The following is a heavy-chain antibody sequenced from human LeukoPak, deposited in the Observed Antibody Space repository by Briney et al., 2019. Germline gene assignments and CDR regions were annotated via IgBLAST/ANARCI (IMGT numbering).Heavy chain of an antibody. Sequence: GESLKISCKGSGYSFTSYWIGWVRHMPGKGLEWMGIIYPGDSDTRYSPSFQGQVTISADKSISTAYLQWSSLKASDTAMYYCARDSSSWYYYFDYWGQGTLVTVSS. D-gene: IGHD6-13*01. CDR2: IYPGDSDT. J-gene: IGHJ4*02. CDR1: GYSFTSYW. CDR3: ARDSSSWYYYFDY. V-gene: IGHV5-51*01.